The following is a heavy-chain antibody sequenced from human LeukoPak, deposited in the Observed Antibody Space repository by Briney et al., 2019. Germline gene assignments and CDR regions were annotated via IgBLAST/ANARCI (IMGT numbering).Heavy chain of an antibody. CDR2: IRYDGSNK. Sequence: GGSLRLSCAASGFTFSSYGMHWVRQAPGKGLEWVAFIRYDGSNKYYADSVKGRFTISRDNSKNTLYLQMNSLRAEDTAVYYCAKTPTQEYYFDYWGQGTRVTVSS. CDR1: GFTFSSYG. J-gene: IGHJ4*02. CDR3: AKTPTQEYYFDY. V-gene: IGHV3-30*02.